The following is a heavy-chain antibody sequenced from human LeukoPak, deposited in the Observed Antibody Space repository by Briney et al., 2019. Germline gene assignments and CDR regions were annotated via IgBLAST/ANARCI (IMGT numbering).Heavy chain of an antibody. D-gene: IGHD6-13*01. V-gene: IGHV3-23*01. Sequence: GGSLRLSRAASVFTLSNYAMSWVREAPGKGLEWVSSISGGSTYYADSVKGRFTISRDNSKNTLFLQMNSLRAEDTAVYYCAKGVSSLTFSFDYWGQGTLVTVSS. CDR3: AKGVSSLTFSFDY. CDR2: ISGGST. J-gene: IGHJ4*02. CDR1: VFTLSNYA.